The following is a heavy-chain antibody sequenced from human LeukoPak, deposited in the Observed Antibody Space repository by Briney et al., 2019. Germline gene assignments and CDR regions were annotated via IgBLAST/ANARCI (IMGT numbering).Heavy chain of an antibody. Sequence: SETLSLTCTVSRGFISTYYWSWVRQPPGKGLEWIGNLYYSGTFNYNPSLKSRFTISVDASKHQFFLSLTSVTAADTAVYYCAREIAVTGYDAVDIWGPGTMVTVSS. D-gene: IGHD3-9*01. J-gene: IGHJ3*02. CDR1: RGFISTYY. CDR3: AREIAVTGYDAVDI. CDR2: LYYSGTF. V-gene: IGHV4-59*01.